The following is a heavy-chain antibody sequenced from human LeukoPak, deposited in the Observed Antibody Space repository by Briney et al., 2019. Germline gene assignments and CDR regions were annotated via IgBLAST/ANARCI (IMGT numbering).Heavy chain of an antibody. CDR2: IYYSGST. Sequence: PSETLSLTCTVSGGSISSYYWSWIRQPPGKGLEWIGYIYYSGSTNYNPSLKGRVTISLDAAKNQFSLKLSSVTAADTAVYYCARAYHNWYFDLWGRGTLVTVSS. D-gene: IGHD2-2*01. CDR3: ARAYHNWYFDL. V-gene: IGHV4-59*12. J-gene: IGHJ2*01. CDR1: GGSISSYY.